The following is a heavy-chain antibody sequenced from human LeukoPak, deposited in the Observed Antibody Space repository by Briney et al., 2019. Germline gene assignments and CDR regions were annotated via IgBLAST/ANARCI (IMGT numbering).Heavy chain of an antibody. D-gene: IGHD3-16*01. J-gene: IGHJ4*02. CDR2: IKRDGSST. V-gene: IGHV3-74*01. CDR1: GLTFRNYC. Sequence: PGGSLRLSCAASGLTFRNYCMHWAPHAPGKGLGWLSRIKRDGSSTTYAESVKGRFSVSRDNAKNTLYLQMSSLSGGETAVYYFVKGGGTVVDYWGQGALVTVSS. CDR3: VKGGGTVVDY.